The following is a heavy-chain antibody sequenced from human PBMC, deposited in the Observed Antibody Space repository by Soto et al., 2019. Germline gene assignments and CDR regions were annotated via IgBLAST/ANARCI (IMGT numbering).Heavy chain of an antibody. V-gene: IGHV3-33*01. Sequence: QVQLVESGGGVVQPERSLRLSCAASGFTFSSYGMHWVRQAPGKGLEWVAVIWYDGSNKYYADSVKGRFTISRDNSKNTLYLQMNSLRAEDTAVYYCARDYSGDYYYYGMDVWGQGTTVTVSS. J-gene: IGHJ6*02. D-gene: IGHD3-10*01. CDR2: IWYDGSNK. CDR1: GFTFSSYG. CDR3: ARDYSGDYYYYGMDV.